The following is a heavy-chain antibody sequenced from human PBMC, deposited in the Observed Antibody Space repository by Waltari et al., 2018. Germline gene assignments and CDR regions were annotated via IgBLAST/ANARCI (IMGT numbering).Heavy chain of an antibody. V-gene: IGHV3-7*01. CDR1: GFTFSSYW. J-gene: IGHJ4*02. Sequence: EVQLLESGGDLVQPGGSLRLSCAASGFTFSSYWMSWVRQAPGKGLEWVANIKQEGSEKYYVDAVKGRVTISRDNAKNSLYLQMNSLRAEDTAVYYCARDVGATEGDSDYWGQGTLVTVAS. CDR2: IKQEGSEK. CDR3: ARDVGATEGDSDY. D-gene: IGHD1-26*01.